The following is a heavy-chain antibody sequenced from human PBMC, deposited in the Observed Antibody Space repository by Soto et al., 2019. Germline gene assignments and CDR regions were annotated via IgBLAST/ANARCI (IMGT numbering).Heavy chain of an antibody. CDR2: IYYSGST. CDR3: ARDQYSGFQFHY. Sequence: SETLSLTCTVSGGSITSGDYNWSWIRQHPGKGLEWIGYIYYSGSTYYNPSLKSRITISVDTSKNQFSLKLSSVTAADTAVYYCARDQYSGFQFHYWGQGTLVTVSS. J-gene: IGHJ4*02. V-gene: IGHV4-31*03. CDR1: GGSITSGDYN. D-gene: IGHD5-12*01.